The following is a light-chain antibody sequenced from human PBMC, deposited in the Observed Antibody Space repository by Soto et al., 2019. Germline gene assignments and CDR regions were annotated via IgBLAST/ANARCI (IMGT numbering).Light chain of an antibody. CDR2: DVS. CDR1: SSDVGGYNY. Sequence: QSVLTQPASVSGSPGQSITISCTGTSSDVGGYNYVSWYQQHPGKAPKFMIYDVSNRPSEVSNRFSGSKSGNTASLTISGLQAEDEADYYCSSYTTSNTRQIVFGTG. CDR3: SSYTTSNTRQIV. J-gene: IGLJ1*01. V-gene: IGLV2-14*01.